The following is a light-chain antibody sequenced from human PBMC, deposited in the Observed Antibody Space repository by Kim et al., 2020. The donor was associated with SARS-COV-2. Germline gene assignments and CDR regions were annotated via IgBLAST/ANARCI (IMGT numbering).Light chain of an antibody. Sequence: QTVVTQEPSFSVSPGGTVTLTCGLSSGSVSTSYYPSWYQQIPGQAPRTLIYSTNTRSSGVPDRFSGSILGNKAALTITGAQADDESDYYCVLYMGSGEWVFGGGTQLTVL. J-gene: IGLJ3*02. CDR2: STN. CDR3: VLYMGSGEWV. V-gene: IGLV8-61*01. CDR1: SGSVSTSYY.